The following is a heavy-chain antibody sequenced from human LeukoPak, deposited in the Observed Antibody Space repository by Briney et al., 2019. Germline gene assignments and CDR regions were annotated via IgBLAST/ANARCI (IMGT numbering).Heavy chain of an antibody. V-gene: IGHV3-23*01. J-gene: IGHJ4*02. Sequence: PGGSLRLSCAASGFTFNNYAMTWVRQAPGKGLEWVSAITASGGSTYYADSVKGRSTISRDNSKNTLYVQMNSLRAEDTAVYYCARRGSDSYYFDYWGQGTLVTVSS. CDR3: ARRGSDSYYFDY. D-gene: IGHD3-16*01. CDR1: GFTFNNYA. CDR2: ITASGGST.